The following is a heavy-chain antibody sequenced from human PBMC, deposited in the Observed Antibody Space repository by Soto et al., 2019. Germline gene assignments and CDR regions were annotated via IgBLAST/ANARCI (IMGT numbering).Heavy chain of an antibody. CDR2: ISFDASRK. CDR3: ARIDLGGGFDYNNYIRPVAFDI. D-gene: IGHD4-4*01. CDR1: GFSFSNYA. V-gene: IGHV3-30*03. Sequence: QVQLVASGGGVVQPGGSLRLSCAVSGFSFSNYAMHWVRQAPGKGLEWLTVISFDASRKSYADSVKGRFSISRDNSKSTMYLQMNSLRAEDTAVYYCARIDLGGGFDYNNYIRPVAFDIWGQGTMVTVSS. J-gene: IGHJ3*02.